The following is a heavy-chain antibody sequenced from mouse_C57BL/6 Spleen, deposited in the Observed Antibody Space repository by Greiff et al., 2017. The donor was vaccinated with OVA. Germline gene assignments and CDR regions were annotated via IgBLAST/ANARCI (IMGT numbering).Heavy chain of an antibody. CDR2: ISSGCSTI. V-gene: IGHV5-17*01. J-gene: IGHJ1*03. CDR1: GFTFSDYG. D-gene: IGHD2-3*01. Sequence: EVKVEESGGGLVKPGGSLKLSCAASGFTFSDYGMHWVRQAPEKGLEWVAYISSGCSTIYYADTVKGRFTISRDNAKNTLFLQMTSLRSEDTAMYYCARHDGYWYFDVWGTGTTVTVSS. CDR3: ARHDGYWYFDV.